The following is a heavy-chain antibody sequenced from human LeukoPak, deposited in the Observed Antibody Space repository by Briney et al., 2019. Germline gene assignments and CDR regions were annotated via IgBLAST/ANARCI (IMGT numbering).Heavy chain of an antibody. CDR1: GFTFSSYS. CDR3: ARDFRIAVAGTFNDAFDI. CDR2: ISSSSSYI. D-gene: IGHD6-19*01. V-gene: IGHV3-21*01. J-gene: IGHJ3*02. Sequence: PGGSLRLSCAASGFTFSSYSMNWVRQAPGKGLEWVSSISSSSSYIYYADSVKGRFTISRDNAKNSLYLQMNSLRAEDTAVYYCARDFRIAVAGTFNDAFDIWGQGTMVTVPS.